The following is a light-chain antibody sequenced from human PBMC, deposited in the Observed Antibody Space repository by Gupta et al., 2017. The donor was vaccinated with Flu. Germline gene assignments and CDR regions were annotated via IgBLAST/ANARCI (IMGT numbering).Light chain of an antibody. Sequence: RVSISCSGSSSNIGRTYVFWYQQLPGTAPKLLICRDDQRPSGVPDRFSGSKSGTSASLVISGLRSEDEGDYYCTAWDDSRSEAVFGGGTKLTVL. J-gene: IGLJ3*02. CDR2: RDD. CDR3: TAWDDSRSEAV. V-gene: IGLV1-47*01. CDR1: SSNIGRTY.